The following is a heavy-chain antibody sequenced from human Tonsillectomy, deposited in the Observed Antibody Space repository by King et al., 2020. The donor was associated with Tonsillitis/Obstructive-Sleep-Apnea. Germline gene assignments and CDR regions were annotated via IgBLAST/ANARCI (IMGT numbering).Heavy chain of an antibody. J-gene: IGHJ3*02. V-gene: IGHV4-34*01. D-gene: IGHD3-3*01. CDR3: AREITTNTFDI. CDR1: GGSFSGYY. CDR2: FDHSGSS. Sequence: VQLQQWGAGLLKPSETLSLTCAVYGGSFSGYYWSWIRQPPGKGLEWIGEFDHSGSSNYNPSLKSRITISAETSKTHFSLKLSSVTAADTAVYYCAREITTNTFDIWGQGTMVTVSS.